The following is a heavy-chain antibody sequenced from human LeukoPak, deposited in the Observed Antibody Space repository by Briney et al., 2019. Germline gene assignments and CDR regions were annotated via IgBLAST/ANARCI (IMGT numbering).Heavy chain of an antibody. CDR1: GGSISSYC. Sequence: MPAESLSLTCTVSGGSISSYCWSWIRQPPGKGLEWIGYIYYSGSTNYNPSLKSRVTISVDTSKNHFFLKLSSVTAADTAVYYCARHLRLATVTTDYYYYGMDVWGQGTTVTVSS. J-gene: IGHJ6*02. CDR2: IYYSGST. CDR3: ARHLRLATVTTDYYYYGMDV. V-gene: IGHV4-59*08. D-gene: IGHD4-17*01.